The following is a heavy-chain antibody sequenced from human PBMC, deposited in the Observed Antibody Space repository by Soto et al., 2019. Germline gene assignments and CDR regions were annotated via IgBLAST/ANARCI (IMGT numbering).Heavy chain of an antibody. D-gene: IGHD3-10*01. V-gene: IGHV3-21*01. CDR3: ARFRPMVGEASLYWFYP. J-gene: IGHJ5*02. CDR2: ISSSRSYI. CDR1: GFTFSSYS. Sequence: EVQLVESGGGLVKPGGSLRLSCAASGFTFSSYSMNWVRQAPGKGLEWVSSISSSRSYIYYADSVKGRFTISRDNAKNSLYLQMNSLRAEDTAVYYCARFRPMVGEASLYWFYPWGQGTLVIVAA.